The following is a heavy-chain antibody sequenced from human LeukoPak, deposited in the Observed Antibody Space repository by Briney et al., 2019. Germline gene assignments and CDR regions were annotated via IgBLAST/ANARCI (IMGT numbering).Heavy chain of an antibody. CDR1: GGSISSSSYY. V-gene: IGHV4-39*02. CDR3: ARDEYGFWSGQGDNWFDP. D-gene: IGHD3-3*01. CDR2: IYYSGST. Sequence: SETLSLTCTVSGGSISSSSYYWGWIRQPPGKGLEWIGSIYYSGSTYYNPSLKSRVTISVDTSKNQFSLKLSSVTAADTAVYYCARDEYGFWSGQGDNWFDPWGQGTLVTVSS. J-gene: IGHJ5*02.